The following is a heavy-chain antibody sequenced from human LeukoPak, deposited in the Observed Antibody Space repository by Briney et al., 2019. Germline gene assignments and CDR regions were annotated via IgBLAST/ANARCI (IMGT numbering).Heavy chain of an antibody. J-gene: IGHJ4*02. V-gene: IGHV4-59*08. Sequence: SETLSLTCTVSGGSISSYYWSWIRQPPGKGLEWIGYIYYSGSTNYNPSLKSRVTISVDTSKNQFSLKLSSVTAADTAVYYCARYSNGWSPFDYWGQGTLVTVSS. CDR3: ARYSNGWSPFDY. CDR2: IYYSGST. D-gene: IGHD6-19*01. CDR1: GGSISSYY.